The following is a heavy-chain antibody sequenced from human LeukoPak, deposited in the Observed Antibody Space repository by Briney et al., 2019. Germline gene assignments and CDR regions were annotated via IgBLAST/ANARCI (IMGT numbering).Heavy chain of an antibody. J-gene: IGHJ5*02. Sequence: GASVKVSCKASGYTFTSYYMHWVRQAPGQGLEWMGIINPSGGSTSYAQKFQGRVTMTRDTSTSTVYMDLSRLRSDDTAVYYCARESGYCSSTSCYFKGNGDWFDPWGQGTLVTVSS. D-gene: IGHD2-2*01. V-gene: IGHV1-46*01. CDR1: GYTFTSYY. CDR2: INPSGGST. CDR3: ARESGYCSSTSCYFKGNGDWFDP.